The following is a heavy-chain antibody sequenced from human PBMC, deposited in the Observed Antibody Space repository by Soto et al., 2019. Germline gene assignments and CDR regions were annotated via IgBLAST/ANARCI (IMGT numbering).Heavy chain of an antibody. CDR3: AVSLHIRNARVGKNNWFDP. Sequence: QVQLVQSGAEVKKPGSSVKVSCKASGGTFSSYAISWVRQAPGQGLEWMGGIIPIFGTANYAQKFQGRVTITADKSTSTAYMELSSLRSEDTAVYYCAVSLHIRNARVGKNNWFDPWGQGTLVTVSS. CDR2: IIPIFGTA. CDR1: GGTFSSYA. D-gene: IGHD1-1*01. V-gene: IGHV1-69*06. J-gene: IGHJ5*02.